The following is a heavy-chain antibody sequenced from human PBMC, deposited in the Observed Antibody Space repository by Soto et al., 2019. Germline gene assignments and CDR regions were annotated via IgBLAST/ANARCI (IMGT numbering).Heavy chain of an antibody. Sequence: PGGSLRLSCAASGFTFSSYGMHWVRQGPGKGLEWVAVISYDGSNKYYADSVKGRFTISRDNSKNTLYLQMNSLRAEDTAVYYCAKSRDGEYWAFDIWGQGTMVTVSS. CDR3: AKSRDGEYWAFDI. CDR2: ISYDGSNK. CDR1: GFTFSSYG. D-gene: IGHD3-10*01. J-gene: IGHJ3*02. V-gene: IGHV3-30*18.